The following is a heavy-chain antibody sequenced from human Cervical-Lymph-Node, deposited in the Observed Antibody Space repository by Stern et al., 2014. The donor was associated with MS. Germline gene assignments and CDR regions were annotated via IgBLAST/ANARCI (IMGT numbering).Heavy chain of an antibody. CDR1: GYTFTSHD. CDR3: ASTPVGGNWGA. Sequence: QVQLVQSGAEVKKPGASVKVSCKASGYTFTSHDINWVRQATGQGLEWMGWMNPYRGNTGYAQKFQGRVTMTRNTSISTAYMEVSSRRSEDTAVYYCASTPVGGNWGAWGQGTPVTVSS. V-gene: IGHV1-8*01. J-gene: IGHJ5*02. D-gene: IGHD4-23*01. CDR2: MNPYRGNT.